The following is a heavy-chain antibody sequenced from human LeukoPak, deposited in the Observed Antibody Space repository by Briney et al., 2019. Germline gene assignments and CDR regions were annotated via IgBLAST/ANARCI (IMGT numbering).Heavy chain of an antibody. D-gene: IGHD6-13*01. CDR1: GYTFTIYY. J-gene: IGHJ5*02. V-gene: IGHV1-46*01. CDR2: INPSGGST. Sequence: ASVTVSLKASGYTFTIYYMHWGRQAPGQGLEWMGIINPSGGSTSYAQKFQGRVTITRDRATSTVYMELSSLRSEDTAVYYCARDGQQQLDGRWFDPWGQGTLVTVSS. CDR3: ARDGQQQLDGRWFDP.